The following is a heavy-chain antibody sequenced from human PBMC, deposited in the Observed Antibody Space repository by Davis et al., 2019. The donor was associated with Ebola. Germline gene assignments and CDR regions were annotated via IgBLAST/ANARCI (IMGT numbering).Heavy chain of an antibody. CDR3: ARSPERVVVAATFDY. J-gene: IGHJ4*02. CDR1: GFTFSSYA. V-gene: IGHV3-64*01. Sequence: GESLKISCAASGFTFSSYAMHWVRQAPGKGLEYVSAISSNGGSTYYANSVKGRFTISRDNSKNTLYLQMGSLRAEDMAVYYCARSPERVVVAATFDYWGQGTLVTVSS. D-gene: IGHD2-15*01. CDR2: ISSNGGST.